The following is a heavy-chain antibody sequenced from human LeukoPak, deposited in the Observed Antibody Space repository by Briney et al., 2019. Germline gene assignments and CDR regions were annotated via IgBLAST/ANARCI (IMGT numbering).Heavy chain of an antibody. CDR1: GFIFSDYQ. CDR2: IKQDGTEK. V-gene: IGHV3-7*01. CDR3: ATGGVTTVTT. J-gene: IGHJ4*02. Sequence: PGGSLRLSCAASGFIFSDYQMSWVRQAPGKGLEWVANIKQDGTEKHYVDSVKGRFTISRDNPKKSLYLQMNTLRADDTAVYYCATGGVTTVTTWGQGTLVTVSS. D-gene: IGHD4-17*01.